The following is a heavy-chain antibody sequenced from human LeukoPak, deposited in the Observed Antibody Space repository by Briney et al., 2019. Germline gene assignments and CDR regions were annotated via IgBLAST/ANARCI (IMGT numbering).Heavy chain of an antibody. D-gene: IGHD4-23*01. V-gene: IGHV3-23*01. Sequence: GGSLNLSCAASGFTFSSYAMSWVSQAPGKGLEWVSAISGSGGSTYYADSVKGRFTISRDNSKNTLYLQMNSLRAEDTAVYYCAKDLTVVTHFDYWSQGTLVTVSS. CDR2: ISGSGGST. J-gene: IGHJ4*02. CDR1: GFTFSSYA. CDR3: AKDLTVVTHFDY.